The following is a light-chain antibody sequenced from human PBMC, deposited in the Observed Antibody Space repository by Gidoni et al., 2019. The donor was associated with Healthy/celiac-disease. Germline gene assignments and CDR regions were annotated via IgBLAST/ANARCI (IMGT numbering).Light chain of an antibody. CDR3: KQRRNWPST. Sequence: EIVLTQSPATLSLSPGERATLSCRASPSVSSYLAWYQQKPGQAPRLLIYDASNRATGIPDRFSGSGSGTDFTLNISSLEAEDVAVYYCKQRRNWPSTFGGGTKVEIK. V-gene: IGKV3-11*01. J-gene: IGKJ4*01. CDR2: DAS. CDR1: PSVSSY.